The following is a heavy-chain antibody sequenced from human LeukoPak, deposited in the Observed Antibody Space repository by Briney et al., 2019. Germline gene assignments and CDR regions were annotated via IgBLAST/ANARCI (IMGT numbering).Heavy chain of an antibody. V-gene: IGHV3-30*18. CDR2: ISYDGSNK. J-gene: IGHJ6*02. CDR1: GFTFSSYG. D-gene: IGHD5-24*01. CDR3: AKDRAGRWLQIYYYYGMDV. Sequence: GGSLRLSCAASGFTFSSYGMHWVRQAPGKGLEWVAVISYDGSNKYHADSVKGRFTISRDNSKNTLYLQMNSLRAEDTAVYYCAKDRAGRWLQIYYYYGMDVWGQGTTVTVSS.